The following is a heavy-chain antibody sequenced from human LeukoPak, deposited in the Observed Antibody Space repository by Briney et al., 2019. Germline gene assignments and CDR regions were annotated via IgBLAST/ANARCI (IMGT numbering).Heavy chain of an antibody. CDR1: GGSISSDSYF. CDR3: ARRPSGLGLDY. CDR2: IYYSGTT. V-gene: IGHV4-39*01. J-gene: IGHJ4*02. Sequence: NPSETLSLTCTVSGGSISSDSYFWGWIRQPPGKGLEWIGSIYYSGTTYYSPTLKSRVTISVDASKNQFSLKLSSVTAADTAVYYCARRPSGLGLDYWGQGTLVTVSS. D-gene: IGHD7-27*01.